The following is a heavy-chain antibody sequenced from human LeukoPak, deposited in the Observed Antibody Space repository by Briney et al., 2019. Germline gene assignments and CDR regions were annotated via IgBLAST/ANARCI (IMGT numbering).Heavy chain of an antibody. CDR1: EFTFSGYW. V-gene: IGHV3-7*01. D-gene: IGHD2-15*01. J-gene: IGHJ4*02. CDR2: FTHGGSEK. CDR3: ARDRFVGASDY. Sequence: GGSLTLSCTASEFTFSGYWIYWLRQAPGRGAERVYNFTHGGSEKNYVVYVKGRFTISRDNPKNSLSLHMMSARVEAVCLFSCARDRFVGASDYWGQGTLVTVSS.